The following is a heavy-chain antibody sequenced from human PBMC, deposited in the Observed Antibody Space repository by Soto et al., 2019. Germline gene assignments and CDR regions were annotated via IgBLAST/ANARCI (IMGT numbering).Heavy chain of an antibody. D-gene: IGHD6-6*01. CDR3: ARDLSSSSDY. CDR2: ISSSGTTI. V-gene: IGHV3-11*01. J-gene: IGHJ4*02. CDR1: GFTFSGYY. Sequence: QVQLVESGGGLVKPGGSLRLSCAASGFTFSGYYMSWIRQAPGKGLEWVSYISSSGTTIKYADSVKGRFSISRDNTKNSVYLQMNSLRAEETAVYYCARDLSSSSDYWGQGTLVTVSS.